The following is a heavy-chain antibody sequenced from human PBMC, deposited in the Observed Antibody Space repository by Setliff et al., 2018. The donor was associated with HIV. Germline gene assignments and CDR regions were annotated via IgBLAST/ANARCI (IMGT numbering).Heavy chain of an antibody. CDR1: GYTFISYG. Sequence: GGPVKVSCKASGYTFISYGITWVRQAPGQGLEWMGWISAYNGNTNYAQKLQGRVTMTTDTSTSTAYMELRSLRSEDTAVYYCGRVGGAAEPYYYFMDVWGKGTTVTVSS. J-gene: IGHJ6*03. CDR3: GRVGGAAEPYYYFMDV. CDR2: ISAYNGNT. V-gene: IGHV1-18*01. D-gene: IGHD3-16*01.